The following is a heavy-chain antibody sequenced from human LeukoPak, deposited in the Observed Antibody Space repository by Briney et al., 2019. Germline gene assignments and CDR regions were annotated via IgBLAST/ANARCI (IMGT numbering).Heavy chain of an antibody. Sequence: SVKVSCKASGGTFSSYTISWVRQAPGQGLEWMGRIIPILGIANYAQKFQSRVTITADKSTSTAYMELSSLRSEDTAVYYCARGRGYCSSTSCFLSGDYWGQGTLVTVSS. CDR3: ARGRGYCSSTSCFLSGDY. J-gene: IGHJ4*02. V-gene: IGHV1-69*02. CDR1: GGTFSSYT. CDR2: IIPILGIA. D-gene: IGHD2-2*01.